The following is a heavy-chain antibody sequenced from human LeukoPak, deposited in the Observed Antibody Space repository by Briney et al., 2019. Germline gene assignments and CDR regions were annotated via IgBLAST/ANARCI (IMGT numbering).Heavy chain of an antibody. CDR2: MSSGSRYI. Sequence: GGSLRLSCAASGFTFSSYSMTWVRQAPGKGLEWVSSMSSGSRYIYYADSVRGSFTIFRDNAKNTLYLLMNSLRAEDTAVYYCARDRPTGASRLFVVQWGQGTLVTVSS. CDR3: ARDRPTGASRLFVVQ. CDR1: GFTFSSYS. D-gene: IGHD3-3*01. J-gene: IGHJ4*02. V-gene: IGHV3-21*01.